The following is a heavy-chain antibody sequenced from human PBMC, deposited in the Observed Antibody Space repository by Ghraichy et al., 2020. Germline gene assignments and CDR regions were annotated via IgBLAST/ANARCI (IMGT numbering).Heavy chain of an antibody. CDR3: ARGLHCSGGSCSQGSYYYYMDV. Sequence: SETLSLTCAVYGGSFSGYYWSWIRQPPGKGLEWIGEINHSGSTNYNPSLKSRVTISVDTSKNQFSLKLSSVTAADTAVYYCARGLHCSGGSCSQGSYYYYMDVWGKGTTVTVSS. V-gene: IGHV4-34*01. J-gene: IGHJ6*03. D-gene: IGHD2-15*01. CDR2: INHSGST. CDR1: GGSFSGYY.